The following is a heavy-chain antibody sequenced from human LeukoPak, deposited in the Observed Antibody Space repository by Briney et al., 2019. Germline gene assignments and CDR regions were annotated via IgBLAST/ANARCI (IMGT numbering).Heavy chain of an antibody. CDR2: ISGSGGST. D-gene: IGHD4-17*01. V-gene: IGHV3-23*01. CDR3: AKDQSPYGDYDPYFDY. CDR1: GFTFSSYA. Sequence: GGSLRLSCAASGFTFSSYAMSWVRQAPGKGLEWVSAISGSGGSTYYVDSVKGRFTISRDNSKNTLYLQMNSLRAEDTAVYYCAKDQSPYGDYDPYFDYWGQGTLVTVSS. J-gene: IGHJ4*02.